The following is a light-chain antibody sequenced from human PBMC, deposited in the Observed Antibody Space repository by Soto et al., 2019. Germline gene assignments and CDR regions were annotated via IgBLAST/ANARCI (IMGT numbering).Light chain of an antibody. J-gene: IGKJ2*01. Sequence: EIVFTQSPATLSLSPGERATLSCRASQSVSSYLAWYQQKPGQAPRLLIYDASNRATGIPARFSGSGSGTDFTLTISSLEPEDFAVYYCQQRSTPYTFGQGTKVDIK. CDR2: DAS. CDR1: QSVSSY. V-gene: IGKV3-11*01. CDR3: QQRSTPYT.